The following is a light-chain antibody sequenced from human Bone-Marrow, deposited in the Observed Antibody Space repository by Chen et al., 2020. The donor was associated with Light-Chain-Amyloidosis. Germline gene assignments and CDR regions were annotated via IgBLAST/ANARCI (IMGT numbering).Light chain of an antibody. CDR2: GSS. J-gene: IGKJ4*01. CDR3: QQYGTSPLT. V-gene: IGKV3-20*01. Sequence: EIVLTQSPGTLSLSPGEGANLSCRASQTISSNYLTWYQQKFGQAPRLLIYGSSSRATGIPDRFTGSGSGTDFTLTINRLEPEEFAMYYCQQYGTSPLTFGGGTKVEL. CDR1: QTISSNY.